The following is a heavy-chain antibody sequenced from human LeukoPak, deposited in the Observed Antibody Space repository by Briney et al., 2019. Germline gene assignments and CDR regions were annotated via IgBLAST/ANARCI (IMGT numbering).Heavy chain of an antibody. D-gene: IGHD6-13*01. J-gene: IGHJ4*02. CDR2: IYYSGST. CDR1: GGSFSGYY. Sequence: SETLSLTCAVYGGSFSGYYWSWIRQPPGKGLEWIGYIYYSGSTNYNPSLKSRVTISVDTSKNQFSLKLSSVTAADTAVYYCVRGSSSWPESDYWGQGTLVTVSS. CDR3: VRGSSSWPESDY. V-gene: IGHV4-59*01.